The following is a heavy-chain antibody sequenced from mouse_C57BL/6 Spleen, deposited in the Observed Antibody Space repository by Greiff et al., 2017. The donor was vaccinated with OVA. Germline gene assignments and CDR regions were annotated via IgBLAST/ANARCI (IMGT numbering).Heavy chain of an antibody. V-gene: IGHV1-53*01. J-gene: IGHJ4*01. CDR1: GYTFTSYW. D-gene: IGHD3-2*02. CDR2: INPSNGGT. CDR3: ARCRLRGYAMDY. Sequence: QVQLQQPGTELVKPGASVKLSCKASGYTFTSYWMHWVKQRPGQGLEWIGNINPSNGGTNYNEKFKSKATLTVDKSSSPAYMQLSSLTSEDSAVXYCARCRLRGYAMDYWGQGTSVTVSS.